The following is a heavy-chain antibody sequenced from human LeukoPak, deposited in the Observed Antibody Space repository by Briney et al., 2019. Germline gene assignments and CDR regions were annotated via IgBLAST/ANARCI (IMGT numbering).Heavy chain of an antibody. CDR3: ARRWGYYYDSSGWRFDP. CDR1: GGSFSGYY. CDR2: INHSGST. V-gene: IGHV4-34*01. Sequence: SETLSLTCAVYGGSFSGYYWSWIRQPPGKGLEWIGEINHSGSTNYNPSLKSRVTISVDTSKNQFSLKLSSVTAADTTVYYCARRWGYYYDSSGWRFDPWGQGTLVTVSS. D-gene: IGHD3-22*01. J-gene: IGHJ5*02.